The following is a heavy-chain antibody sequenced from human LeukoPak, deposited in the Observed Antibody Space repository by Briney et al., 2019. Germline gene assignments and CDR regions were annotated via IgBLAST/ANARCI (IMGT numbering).Heavy chain of an antibody. D-gene: IGHD1/OR15-1a*01. CDR3: ARAKPEQDAFDI. CDR1: GFTFSSYE. J-gene: IGHJ3*02. V-gene: IGHV3-48*03. Sequence: GGSLRLSXAASGFTFSSYEMNWVRQAPGKGLEWVSYISSSGSTIYYAVSVKGRFTISRDNAKNSLYLQMNSLRAEDTAVYYCARAKPEQDAFDIWGQGTMVTVSS. CDR2: ISSSGSTI.